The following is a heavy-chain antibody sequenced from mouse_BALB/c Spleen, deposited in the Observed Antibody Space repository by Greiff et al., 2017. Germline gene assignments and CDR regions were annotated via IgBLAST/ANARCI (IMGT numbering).Heavy chain of an antibody. J-gene: IGHJ3*01. V-gene: IGHV1S137*01. CDR1: GYTFTDYA. CDR3: ARPDYYGFAY. Sequence: QVQLQQSGAELVRPGVSVKISCKGSGYTFTDYAMHWVKQSHAKSLEWIGVISTYYGDASYNQKFKGKATMTVDKSSSTAYMELARLTSEDSAIYYCARPDYYGFAYWGQGTLVTVSA. CDR2: ISTYYGDA. D-gene: IGHD1-1*01.